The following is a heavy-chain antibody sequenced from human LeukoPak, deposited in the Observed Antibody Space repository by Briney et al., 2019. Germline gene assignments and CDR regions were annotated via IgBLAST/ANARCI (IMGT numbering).Heavy chain of an antibody. CDR2: MYYSGSA. V-gene: IGHV4-59*01. CDR1: GGSIRSYY. CDR3: ARESANWRAFDI. D-gene: IGHD7-27*01. J-gene: IGHJ3*02. Sequence: SETLSLTCTVSGGSIRSYYCSWIRQAPGKGLEWIGSMYYSGSASYSPSLKSRVTISVGTSKNQFSLKLNSVTAADTAVYYCARESANWRAFDIWGQGTMVSVSS.